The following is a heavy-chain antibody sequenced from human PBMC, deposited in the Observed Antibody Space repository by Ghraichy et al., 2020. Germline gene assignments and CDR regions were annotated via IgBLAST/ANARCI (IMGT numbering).Heavy chain of an antibody. D-gene: IGHD3-22*01. CDR3: ARDKASGYYSRGNYVDH. Sequence: SQTLSLTCTVSGDSVSSVSYYWSWIRQPPGKGLEWLGYIYHTGSTYYNPSFKSRVAISVDTSKNQFSLTLYSVTAADTATYYCARDKASGYYSRGNYVDHWGQGTLVTVSS. J-gene: IGHJ4*02. CDR2: IYHTGST. V-gene: IGHV4-61*01. CDR1: GDSVSSVSYY.